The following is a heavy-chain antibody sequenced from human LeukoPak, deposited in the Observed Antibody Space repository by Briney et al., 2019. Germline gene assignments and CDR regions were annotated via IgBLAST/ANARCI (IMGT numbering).Heavy chain of an antibody. D-gene: IGHD2-15*01. Sequence: SETLSLACTVSGGSLSSSSYYWGWIRQPPGKGLEWIGSIYYSGSTYYNPSLKSRVTISVDTSKNQFSLKLSSVTAAGTAVYYCARHSDIVVVVAATPGAFDIWGQGTMVTVSS. J-gene: IGHJ3*02. CDR3: ARHSDIVVVVAATPGAFDI. CDR2: IYYSGST. V-gene: IGHV4-39*01. CDR1: GGSLSSSSYY.